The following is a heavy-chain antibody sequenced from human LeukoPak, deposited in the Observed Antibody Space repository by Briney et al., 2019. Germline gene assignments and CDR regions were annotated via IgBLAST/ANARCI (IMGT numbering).Heavy chain of an antibody. CDR1: GFTSSSYA. CDR3: ARGEGYCGTTSCYTAY. D-gene: IGHD2-2*02. J-gene: IGHJ4*02. V-gene: IGHV3-21*06. CDR2: ISSSSSYI. Sequence: GGSLRLSCAASGFTSSSYALNWVRQAPGKGLEWVSSISSSSSYIYYADSVKGRFTISRDNAKTSLYLQMNSLRAEDTAVYYCARGEGYCGTTSCYTAYWGQGTLVTVSS.